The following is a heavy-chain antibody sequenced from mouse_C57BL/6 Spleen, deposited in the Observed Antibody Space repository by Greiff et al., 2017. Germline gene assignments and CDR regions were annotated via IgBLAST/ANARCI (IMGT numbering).Heavy chain of an antibody. D-gene: IGHD2-2*01. CDR3: ARTSDGYDVVN. Sequence: QVQLQQSGAELAKPGASVKLSCKASGYTFTSYWMHWVKQRPGQGLEWIGNINPSSGYTKYNQKFKDKATLTADKSSSTAYMQLSSLTYEDSAVYYCARTSDGYDVVNWGQGTLVTVSA. V-gene: IGHV1-7*01. CDR1: GYTFTSYW. J-gene: IGHJ3*01. CDR2: INPSSGYT.